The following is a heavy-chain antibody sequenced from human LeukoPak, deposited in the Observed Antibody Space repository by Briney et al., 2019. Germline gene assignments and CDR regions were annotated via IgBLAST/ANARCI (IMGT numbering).Heavy chain of an antibody. CDR1: GYSFTSYW. Sequence: GKSLKISCKGSGYSFTSYWIGWVRQMPGKGLEWMGITYPGDSDTRYSPSFQGQVTISADKSISTAYLQWSSLKASDTAMYYCARHGSTGYCGSTSCPIDYWGQGTLVTVSS. J-gene: IGHJ4*02. D-gene: IGHD2-2*01. CDR2: TYPGDSDT. V-gene: IGHV5-51*01. CDR3: ARHGSTGYCGSTSCPIDY.